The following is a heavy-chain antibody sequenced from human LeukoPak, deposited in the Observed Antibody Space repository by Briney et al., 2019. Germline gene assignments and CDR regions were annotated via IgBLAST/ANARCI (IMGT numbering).Heavy chain of an antibody. CDR2: IYYSGST. Sequence: SEPLSLTCTVSGGSISSHYWSWIRPPPGKGLEWIGYIYYSGSTNYNPSLKSRVTISVDTSKNQFSLKLSSVTAADTAVYYCARGYDYWGQGTLVTVSS. J-gene: IGHJ4*02. CDR1: GGSISSHY. CDR3: ARGYDY. V-gene: IGHV4-59*11.